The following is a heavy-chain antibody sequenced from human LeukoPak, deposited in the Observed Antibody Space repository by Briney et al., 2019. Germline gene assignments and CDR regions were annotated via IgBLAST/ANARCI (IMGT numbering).Heavy chain of an antibody. Sequence: PSETLSLTCTVSGGSISSYYWSWIRQPPGKGLEWIGYISYSGSTISNPSLKSRVTISVDTSKNQFSLKLTSVTAADTALYYCARTKLYCSGGSCYSSLDYWGQGTLVTVSS. CDR3: ARTKLYCSGGSCYSSLDY. J-gene: IGHJ4*02. V-gene: IGHV4-59*01. D-gene: IGHD2-15*01. CDR1: GGSISSYY. CDR2: ISYSGST.